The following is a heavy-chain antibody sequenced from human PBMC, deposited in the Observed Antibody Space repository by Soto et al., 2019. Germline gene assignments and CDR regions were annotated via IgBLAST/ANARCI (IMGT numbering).Heavy chain of an antibody. Sequence: VQLLESGGGLVQPGGSLRLSCAASGFTFSSYAMSWVRQAPGKGLEWVSAISGSGGSTYYADSVKGRFTISRDNSKNTLYLQMNSLRAEDTAVYYCAKDQAVAAPQWSYYYYGMDVWGQGTTVTVSS. D-gene: IGHD6-19*01. J-gene: IGHJ6*02. V-gene: IGHV3-23*01. CDR1: GFTFSSYA. CDR2: ISGSGGST. CDR3: AKDQAVAAPQWSYYYYGMDV.